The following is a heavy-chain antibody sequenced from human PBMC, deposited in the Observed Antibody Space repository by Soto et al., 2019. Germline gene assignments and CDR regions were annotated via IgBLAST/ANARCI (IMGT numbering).Heavy chain of an antibody. Sequence: KILGASVKVSCKASGYTFTGYYMHWVRQAPGQGLEWMGWINPNSGGTNYAQKFQGWVTMTRDTSISTAYMELSRLRSDDTAVYYCARGPVVVVAATRLFYYWGQGTLVTVSS. J-gene: IGHJ4*02. CDR1: GYTFTGYY. V-gene: IGHV1-2*04. D-gene: IGHD2-15*01. CDR2: INPNSGGT. CDR3: ARGPVVVVAATRLFYY.